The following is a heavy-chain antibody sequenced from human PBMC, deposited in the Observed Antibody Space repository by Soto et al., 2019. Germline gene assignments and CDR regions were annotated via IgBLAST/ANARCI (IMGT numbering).Heavy chain of an antibody. J-gene: IGHJ3*02. CDR1: GGTFGSYT. D-gene: IGHD6-19*01. CDR2: IIPILGIA. Sequence: SVKVSCKASGGTFGSYTISWVRQAPGQGLEWMGRIIPILGIANYAQKFQGRVTITADKSTSTAYMELSSLRSEDTAVYYCARDRHSSGSSIWGQGTMVTVSS. CDR3: ARDRHSSGSSI. V-gene: IGHV1-69*04.